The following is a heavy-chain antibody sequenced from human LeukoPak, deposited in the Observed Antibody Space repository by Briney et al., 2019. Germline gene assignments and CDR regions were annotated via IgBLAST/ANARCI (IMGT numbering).Heavy chain of an antibody. CDR1: GQSLDSTYY. D-gene: IGHD1-26*01. V-gene: IGHV4-38-2*02. Sequence: PSETLSLACTVSGQSLDSTYYWAWVRQPPGKWLEWIGSTSQRGSTYYKPSLKSRLAISVDMSKNQILLRLTSVTATDTAMYYCARGVYGSQDSWGQGTLVTVSS. CDR3: ARGVYGSQDS. J-gene: IGHJ4*02. CDR2: TSQRGST.